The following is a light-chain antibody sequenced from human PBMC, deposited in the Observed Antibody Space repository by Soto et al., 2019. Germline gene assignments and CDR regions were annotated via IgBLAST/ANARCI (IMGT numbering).Light chain of an antibody. Sequence: EIVLTQSPVTLSLSPGERATLSCGASQSLSSSSLAWYQHKPGLAPRLLVYGASIRAPGIPDRFSGSESGTDFTLTISRLELEDFAVYYCQHYGSSPPYTFGQGTKLEIK. CDR2: GAS. V-gene: IGKV3D-20*01. CDR3: QHYGSSPPYT. CDR1: QSLSSSS. J-gene: IGKJ2*01.